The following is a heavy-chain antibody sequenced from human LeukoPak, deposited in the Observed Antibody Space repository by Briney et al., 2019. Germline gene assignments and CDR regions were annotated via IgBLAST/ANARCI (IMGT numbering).Heavy chain of an antibody. CDR1: GGSISSYY. CDR3: ARSPKYDSSGYYVVYFDY. CDR2: IYYSGST. D-gene: IGHD3-22*01. Sequence: PSETLSLTCTVSGGSISSYYWSWIRQPPGKGLEWIGYIYYSGSTNYNPSLKSRVTISVDTSKNQFSLKLSSVTAADTAVYYCARSPKYDSSGYYVVYFDYWGQGTLVTVSS. V-gene: IGHV4-59*12. J-gene: IGHJ4*02.